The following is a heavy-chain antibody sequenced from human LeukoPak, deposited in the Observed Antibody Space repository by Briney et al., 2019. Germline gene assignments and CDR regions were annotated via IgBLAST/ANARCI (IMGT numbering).Heavy chain of an antibody. V-gene: IGHV3-23*01. CDR2: ISGSGGST. Sequence: GGSLRLSCAASGFTFSSYAMSWVRQAPGKGLEWVSAISGSGGSTYYADSVKGRFTISRDNSKNTLYLQMNSLRAEDTAVYYCAKVPGEGWLDAAEFDYWGQGTLVTVSS. J-gene: IGHJ4*02. D-gene: IGHD6-25*01. CDR1: GFTFSSYA. CDR3: AKVPGEGWLDAAEFDY.